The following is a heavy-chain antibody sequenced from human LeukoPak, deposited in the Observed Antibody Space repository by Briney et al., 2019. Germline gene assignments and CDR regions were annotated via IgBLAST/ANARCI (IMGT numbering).Heavy chain of an antibody. J-gene: IGHJ5*02. V-gene: IGHV1-2*06. D-gene: IGHD5-18*01. CDR1: GYTFTSYG. CDR3: ARSASAIELGAPWFDP. Sequence: ASEKVSCKASGYTFTSYGISWVRQAPGQGLEWMGRINPNSGGTNYAQKFQGRVTMTRDTSISTAYMELSRLRSDDTAVYYCARSASAIELGAPWFDPWGQGTLVTVSS. CDR2: INPNSGGT.